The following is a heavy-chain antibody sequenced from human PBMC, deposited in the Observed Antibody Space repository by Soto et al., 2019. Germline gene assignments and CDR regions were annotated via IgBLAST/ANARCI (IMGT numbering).Heavy chain of an antibody. CDR3: AREGSAPYYYYGMDV. Sequence: QVQLEQSGAEVKKPGDSMKVSCKASGYTFTTYGISWVRQAPGQGLEWMGWINGYNGNTDYPQKLQGRFTMTTDTSTSTAYMALRSLRSDDTAVYYCAREGSAPYYYYGMDVWDQGTTVTVSS. D-gene: IGHD6-19*01. J-gene: IGHJ6*02. CDR2: INGYNGNT. V-gene: IGHV1-18*01. CDR1: GYTFTTYG.